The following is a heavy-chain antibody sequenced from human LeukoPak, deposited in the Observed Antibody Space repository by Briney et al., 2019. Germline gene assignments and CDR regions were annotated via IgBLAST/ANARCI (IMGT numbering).Heavy chain of an antibody. Sequence: SETLSLTCTVSGGSISSYYWSWIRQPPGKGLEWIGYTYYSGSTNYNPSLKSRVTISVDTSKNQFSLKLSSVTAADTAVYYCARGGTMTTVTQYYYYGMDVWGQGTTVTVSS. J-gene: IGHJ6*02. CDR2: TYYSGST. CDR3: ARGGTMTTVTQYYYYGMDV. V-gene: IGHV4-59*01. CDR1: GGSISSYY. D-gene: IGHD4-17*01.